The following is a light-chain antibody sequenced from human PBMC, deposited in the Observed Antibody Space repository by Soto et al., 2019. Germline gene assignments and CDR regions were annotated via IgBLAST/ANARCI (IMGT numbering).Light chain of an antibody. CDR3: QQRSNWTLT. V-gene: IGKV3-11*01. CDR2: DAS. J-gene: IGKJ4*01. CDR1: QSVSSY. Sequence: EIVMTQSPATLSVSPGERATLSCRASQSVSSYLAWYQQKPGQAPRLLIYDASNRATCIPARFSGSGSGTDFTLSLSSLEPEDFAVYSCQQRSNWTLTGGGGTKVEIK.